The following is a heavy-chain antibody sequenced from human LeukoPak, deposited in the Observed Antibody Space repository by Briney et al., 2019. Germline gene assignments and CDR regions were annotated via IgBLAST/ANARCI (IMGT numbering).Heavy chain of an antibody. CDR2: MNPNSGDT. Sequence: ASVKVSCKASGYTFTSYDINWVRQATGQGFEWMGWMNPNSGDTGYAQKFQGRVTMTRNTSISTAYMELSSLRSEDTAVYYCARDYGDYDFWFDPWGQGTLVTVSS. J-gene: IGHJ5*02. D-gene: IGHD4-17*01. CDR1: GYTFTSYD. V-gene: IGHV1-8*01. CDR3: ARDYGDYDFWFDP.